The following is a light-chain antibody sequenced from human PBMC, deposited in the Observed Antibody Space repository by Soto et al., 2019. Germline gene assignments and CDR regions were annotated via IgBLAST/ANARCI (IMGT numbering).Light chain of an antibody. CDR2: EVT. CDR1: SSDVGGYKS. Sequence: QSVLTQPASVSGSPGQSITISCAGTSSDVGGYKSVSWYQHHPGKAPKLMIYEVTNRPSGVSNRFTGSKSGNTASLTISGLQAEDEADYYCGSYTSTTASYVIGTGTKVTVL. V-gene: IGLV2-14*01. CDR3: GSYTSTTASYV. J-gene: IGLJ1*01.